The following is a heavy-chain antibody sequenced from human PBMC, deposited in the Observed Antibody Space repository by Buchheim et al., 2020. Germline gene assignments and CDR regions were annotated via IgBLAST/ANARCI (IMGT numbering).Heavy chain of an antibody. CDR2: TSSSGSTI. V-gene: IGHV3-48*03. Sequence: EVQLVESGGGLVQPGGSLRLSCAASGFTFSSYEMNWVRQAPGKGLEWVSYTSSSGSTIYYADSVKGRFTISRDNAKNSLHLQMNSLRAEDTAVYYCARARYCSGGNCYYYYYYYMDVWGKGTT. D-gene: IGHD2-15*01. J-gene: IGHJ6*03. CDR1: GFTFSSYE. CDR3: ARARYCSGGNCYYYYYYYMDV.